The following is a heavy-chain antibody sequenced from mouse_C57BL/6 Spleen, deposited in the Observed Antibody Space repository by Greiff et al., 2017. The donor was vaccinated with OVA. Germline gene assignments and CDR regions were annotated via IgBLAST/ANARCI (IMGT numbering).Heavy chain of an antibody. CDR2: IDPSDSET. CDR1: GYTFTSYW. J-gene: IGHJ4*01. Sequence: QVQLKQPGAELVRPGSSVKLSCKASGYTFTSYWMHWVKQRPIQGLEWIGNIDPSDSETHYNQKFKDKATLTVDKSSSTAYMQLSSLTSEDSAVYYCARGGGSSPYYAMDYWGQGTSVTVSS. D-gene: IGHD1-1*01. V-gene: IGHV1-52*01. CDR3: ARGGGSSPYYAMDY.